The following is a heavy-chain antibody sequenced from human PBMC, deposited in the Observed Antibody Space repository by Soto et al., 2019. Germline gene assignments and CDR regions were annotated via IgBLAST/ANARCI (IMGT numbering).Heavy chain of an antibody. D-gene: IGHD3-22*01. CDR3: ARGDYYDIHDY. Sequence: QVQLVQSGAEVKKPGASVKVSCKASGYTFTSYAMHWVRQAPGQSLEWMGWINAGNGNTKYSQKFQGRVTITWDTSASTAYMELSSLRSEDTAVYYCARGDYYDIHDYWGQGTLVTVSS. CDR2: INAGNGNT. V-gene: IGHV1-3*01. J-gene: IGHJ4*02. CDR1: GYTFTSYA.